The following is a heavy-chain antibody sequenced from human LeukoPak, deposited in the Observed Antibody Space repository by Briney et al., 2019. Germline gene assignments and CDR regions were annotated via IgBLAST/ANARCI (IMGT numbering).Heavy chain of an antibody. CDR2: IIPIFGTA. D-gene: IGHD5-12*01. CDR1: GGTFSSYA. V-gene: IGHV1-69*13. Sequence: SVKVSCKASGGTFSSYAISWVRQAPGQGLEWMGGIIPIFGTANYAQKFQGRVAITADESTSTAYMELSSLRSEDTAVYYCARDLGVATEPYYYMDVWGKGTTVTISS. J-gene: IGHJ6*03. CDR3: ARDLGVATEPYYYMDV.